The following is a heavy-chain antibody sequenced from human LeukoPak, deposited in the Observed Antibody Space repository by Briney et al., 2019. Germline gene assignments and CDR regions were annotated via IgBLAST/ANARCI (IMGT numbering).Heavy chain of an antibody. Sequence: GGSLRLSSAASGFTFSSHAMSWVRQAPGKGLEWVSAINGSGSSTYYADSVKGRVSISRDNSKNTLYLQMNSLRVEDTALYYCARDFWDDFEYFDLWGRGTLVTVSS. CDR2: INGSGSST. D-gene: IGHD3-3*01. CDR3: ARDFWDDFEYFDL. CDR1: GFTFSSHA. V-gene: IGHV3-23*01. J-gene: IGHJ2*01.